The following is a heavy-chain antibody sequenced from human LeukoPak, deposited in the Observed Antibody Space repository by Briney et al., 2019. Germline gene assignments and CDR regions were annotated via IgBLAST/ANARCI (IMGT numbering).Heavy chain of an antibody. J-gene: IGHJ4*02. D-gene: IGHD3-22*01. Sequence: GASVKVSCKASGYTFTNYGITWVRQAPGQGLEWMGWTNPNSGDTKIAQKFQGRVTMTRDTSISTAYMELSSLRSDDTAVYYCARGPNYYDSSGFHYRDWGQGTLVTVSS. CDR2: TNPNSGDT. CDR1: GYTFTNYG. V-gene: IGHV1-2*02. CDR3: ARGPNYYDSSGFHYRD.